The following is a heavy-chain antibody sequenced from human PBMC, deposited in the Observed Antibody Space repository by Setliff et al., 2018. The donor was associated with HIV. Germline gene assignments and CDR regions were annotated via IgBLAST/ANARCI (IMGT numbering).Heavy chain of an antibody. J-gene: IGHJ4*02. CDR2: ISYDGSTT. CDR3: ASARIPTGGTSTSFDY. CDR1: GFTFSNFA. D-gene: IGHD1-1*01. Sequence: GGSLRLSCVASGFTFSNFAMYWVRQAPGKGLEWVSAISYDGSTTYYADSVKGRFTISRDNSKNTLYVQVNGLRPEDTGVYYCASARIPTGGTSTSFDYWGQGTLVTVSS. V-gene: IGHV3-30*01.